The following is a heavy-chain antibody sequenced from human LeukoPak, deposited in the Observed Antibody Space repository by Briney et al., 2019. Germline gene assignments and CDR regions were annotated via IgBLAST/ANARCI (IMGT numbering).Heavy chain of an antibody. D-gene: IGHD4-17*01. Sequence: SETLSLTCAVNGGSFSRYYWSWIRQPAGKGLEWIGRIYTSGSTTYNPSLKSRVTMSVDTSKSQFSLNLMSVTAADTAVYYCTRDTGTTGEVKFDPWGQGTLVTVSS. CDR2: IYTSGST. CDR3: TRDTGTTGEVKFDP. CDR1: GGSFSRYY. V-gene: IGHV4-4*07. J-gene: IGHJ5*02.